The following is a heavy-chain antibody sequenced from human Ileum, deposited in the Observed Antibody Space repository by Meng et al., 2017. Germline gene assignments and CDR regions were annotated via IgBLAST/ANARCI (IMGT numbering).Heavy chain of an antibody. CDR1: GVSISSYY. CDR3: ARLAPMQHLTPSCYHAMEL. V-gene: IGHV4-59*01. D-gene: IGHD6-13*01. CDR2: VHYTGRT. Sequence: SETLSLTCTASGVSISSYYWSWIRRPPGKGLEWMGYVHYTGRTSYDPSLNSRVTISIDTAKSRFSLKLNTVTAADTAVYYCARLAPMQHLTPSCYHAMELWGQGTTVTVSS. J-gene: IGHJ6*02.